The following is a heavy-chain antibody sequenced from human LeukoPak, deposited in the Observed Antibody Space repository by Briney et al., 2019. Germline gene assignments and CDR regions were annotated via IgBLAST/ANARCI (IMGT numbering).Heavy chain of an antibody. Sequence: SETLSLTCTVSGGISSRDHYWGWIRQPPGKGLEWLASIYFRGSTYYNPSLKSRVTISVDTSKNRFSLRLTSVTAADTAVYYCASMTTVVTRYFDLWGRGTLVTVSS. V-gene: IGHV4-39*01. CDR2: IYFRGST. D-gene: IGHD4-23*01. CDR1: GGISSRDHY. CDR3: ASMTTVVTRYFDL. J-gene: IGHJ2*01.